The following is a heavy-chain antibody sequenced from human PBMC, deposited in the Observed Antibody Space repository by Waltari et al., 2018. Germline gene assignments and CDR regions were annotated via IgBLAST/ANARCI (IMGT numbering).Heavy chain of an antibody. CDR3: ARHVSGPTRAAFDV. J-gene: IGHJ3*01. Sequence: EVQLVESGGGLIQPEWSLRLSCVGPGFNVNSNYMSWVSQVPGKGLEWVSNIPLGTNANYAESVRGRFTISRDNSKDTLYLQMNSLRVEDTAVYFCARHVSGPTRAAFDVWGQGTMGTVSP. CDR2: IPLGTNA. V-gene: IGHV3-53*01. D-gene: IGHD6-19*01. CDR1: GFNVNSNY.